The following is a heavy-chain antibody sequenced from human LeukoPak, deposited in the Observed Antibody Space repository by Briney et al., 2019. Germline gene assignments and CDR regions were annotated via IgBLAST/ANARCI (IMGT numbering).Heavy chain of an antibody. J-gene: IGHJ5*02. CDR1: GYTLTELS. Sequence: ASVKVSCKVSGYTLTELSMHWVRQAPGKGLEWMGGFDPEDGETIYAQKFQGRVTMTEDTSTDTAYMELSSLRSEDTAVYYCATSLATYSNYRSWSDPWGQGTLVTVSS. V-gene: IGHV1-24*01. CDR3: ATSLATYSNYRSWSDP. CDR2: FDPEDGET. D-gene: IGHD4-11*01.